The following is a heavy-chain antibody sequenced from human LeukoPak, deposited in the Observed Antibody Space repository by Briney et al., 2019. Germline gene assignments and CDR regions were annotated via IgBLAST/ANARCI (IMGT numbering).Heavy chain of an antibody. Sequence: GGSLRLSCAASGFTFSTYWMHWVRQAPGKGLEWVSAISGSGGSTYYADSVKGRFTISRDNSKNTLYLQMNSLRAEDTAVYYCAKFRESYMVVPNSGMDVWGKGTTVTVSS. CDR1: GFTFSTYW. CDR2: ISGSGGST. J-gene: IGHJ6*03. V-gene: IGHV3-23*01. D-gene: IGHD2-15*01. CDR3: AKFRESYMVVPNSGMDV.